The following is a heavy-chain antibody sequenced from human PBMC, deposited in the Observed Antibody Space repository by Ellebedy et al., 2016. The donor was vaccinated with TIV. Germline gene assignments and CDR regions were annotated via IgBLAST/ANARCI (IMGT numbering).Heavy chain of an antibody. Sequence: GESLKISCVASGFTLTGHSMNWVRQAPGKGLEWVSYISSSSATIDYTASVKGRFIVSRDNAKNSVSLEMNSLRVEDTAVYYCARDGRYCSGNSCYTVLDFWGQGTLVSVSS. CDR2: ISSSSATI. V-gene: IGHV3-48*04. CDR3: ARDGRYCSGNSCYTVLDF. CDR1: GFTLTGHS. D-gene: IGHD2-2*02. J-gene: IGHJ4*02.